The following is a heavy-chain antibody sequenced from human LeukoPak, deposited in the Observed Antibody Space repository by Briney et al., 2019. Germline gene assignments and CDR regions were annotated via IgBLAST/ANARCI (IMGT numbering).Heavy chain of an antibody. J-gene: IGHJ3*02. CDR2: IKQDVSEK. D-gene: IGHD7-27*01. Sequence: GGSLRLSCAASGFTFSSYWMSWVRQAPGKGLEWVANIKQDVSEKKYVDSVKGRFIISRDNAKNSLYLQMNSLRAEDTAVYHCVRDCWGTPHGVDGFDIWGQGTMVTVSS. V-gene: IGHV3-7*05. CDR3: VRDCWGTPHGVDGFDI. CDR1: GFTFSSYW.